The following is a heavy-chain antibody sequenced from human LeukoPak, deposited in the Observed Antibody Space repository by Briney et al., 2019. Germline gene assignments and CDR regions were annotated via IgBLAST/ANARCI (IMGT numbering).Heavy chain of an antibody. J-gene: IGHJ3*02. Sequence: ASVTVSCKASGYTFTGYYMHWVRQAPGPGLEWMGWINPNSGGTNYAQKFQGRVTMTRDTSISTAYMELSRLRSDDTAVYYCARVAMVRGVPDAFDIWGQGTMVTVSS. V-gene: IGHV1-2*02. CDR3: ARVAMVRGVPDAFDI. CDR2: INPNSGGT. CDR1: GYTFTGYY. D-gene: IGHD3-10*01.